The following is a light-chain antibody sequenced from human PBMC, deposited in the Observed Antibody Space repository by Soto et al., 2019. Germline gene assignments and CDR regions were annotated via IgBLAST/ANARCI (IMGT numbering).Light chain of an antibody. J-gene: IGKJ2*01. V-gene: IGKV1-9*01. Sequence: DIQLTQSPSFLSASVGDRVTITCRASQGIRSYLAWYQQKPGTAPNLLIYSASTLQSGVPSRFSGGGSVTDSTLTIRTLQPEDLATYYCHPLNTYFTTFAQGTKLETK. CDR3: HPLNTYFTT. CDR2: SAS. CDR1: QGIRSY.